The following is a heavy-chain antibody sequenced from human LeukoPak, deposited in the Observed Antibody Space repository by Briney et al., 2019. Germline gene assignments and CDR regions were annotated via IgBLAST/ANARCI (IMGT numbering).Heavy chain of an antibody. V-gene: IGHV3-23*01. D-gene: IGHD3-22*01. Sequence: GGSLRLSCAVSGITLSNYGMSWVRQAPGKGLEWVAGISDSGGSTNYADSVKGRFTISRDNPKNTLYLQMNSLRADDTAVYFCAKSRARGEGSSGSIDYWGQGTLVTVSS. CDR2: ISDSGGST. CDR3: AKSRARGEGSSGSIDY. J-gene: IGHJ4*02. CDR1: GITLSNYG.